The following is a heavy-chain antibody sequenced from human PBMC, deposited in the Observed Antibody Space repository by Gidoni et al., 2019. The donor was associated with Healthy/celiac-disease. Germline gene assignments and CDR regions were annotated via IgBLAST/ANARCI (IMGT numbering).Heavy chain of an antibody. CDR3: ARVASGRDWYFDL. D-gene: IGHD6-13*01. J-gene: IGHJ2*01. CDR1: GCTFSSYT. CDR2: IIPILGIA. Sequence: QVQLVQSGAEVTKPGSSLKVSCKASGCTFSSYTISWVRQAPGQGLEWMGRIIPILGIANYAQKFQGRVTITADKSTSTAYMELSSLRSEDTAAYYCARVASGRDWYFDLWGRGTLVTVSS. V-gene: IGHV1-69*02.